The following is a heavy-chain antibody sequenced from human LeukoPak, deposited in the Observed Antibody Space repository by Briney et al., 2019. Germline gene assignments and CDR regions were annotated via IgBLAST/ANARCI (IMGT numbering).Heavy chain of an antibody. V-gene: IGHV4-39*01. CDR1: GGSISGTDLY. CDR2: IYYSGST. Sequence: SETLSLTCTVSGGSISGTDLYWGWIRQPPGKGLEWIGSIYYSGSTYYNPSLKSRVTIPVDTSKNQFSLKLSSVTAADTAVYYCARHATRYYYDSSGYSTWGQGTLVTVSS. D-gene: IGHD3-22*01. CDR3: ARHATRYYYDSSGYST. J-gene: IGHJ5*02.